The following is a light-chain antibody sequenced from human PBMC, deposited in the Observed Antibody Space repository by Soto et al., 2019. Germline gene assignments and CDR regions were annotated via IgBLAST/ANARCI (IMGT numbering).Light chain of an antibody. V-gene: IGKV1-27*01. CDR3: QRYNSAPQT. Sequence: DIQMTQSPSSLSASVGDRVTITCRASQGISNYLAWYQQKPGEVPKLLIYGASTFQSGVTSRFSGSGSGTDFTLTISSLQPEEVATYYCQRYNSAPQTFGQGTKVEIK. J-gene: IGKJ1*01. CDR2: GAS. CDR1: QGISNY.